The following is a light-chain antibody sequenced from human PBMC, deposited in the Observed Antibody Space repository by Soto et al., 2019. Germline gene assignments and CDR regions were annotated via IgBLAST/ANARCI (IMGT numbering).Light chain of an antibody. J-gene: IGLJ1*01. V-gene: IGLV1-40*01. CDR3: QSYDSSLSGPYA. CDR2: GNS. Sequence: QPVLTQPPSVSGAPGQRVTISCTGSSSNIGAGYDVHWYQQLPGTAPKLLIYGNSNRPSGVPDRFSGSKSGTSASLAITGLQAEDEADYYCQSYDSSLSGPYAFGTGTKLTVL. CDR1: SSNIGAGYD.